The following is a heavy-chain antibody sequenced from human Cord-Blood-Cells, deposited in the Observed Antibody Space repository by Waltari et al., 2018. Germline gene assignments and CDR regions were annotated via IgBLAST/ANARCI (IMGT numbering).Heavy chain of an antibody. D-gene: IGHD3-16*01. J-gene: IGHJ4*02. Sequence: EVQLLESGGGLVQPGGSLRLSCAASGFTFSSYAMSWVRQAPGKGVGWVSAISGSGGSTYYADSVNGRFTISRDNSKNTLYLQMNSLRAEDTAVYYCAKDGGSPREDYWGQGTLVTVSS. CDR3: AKDGGSPREDY. V-gene: IGHV3-23*01. CDR2: ISGSGGST. CDR1: GFTFSSYA.